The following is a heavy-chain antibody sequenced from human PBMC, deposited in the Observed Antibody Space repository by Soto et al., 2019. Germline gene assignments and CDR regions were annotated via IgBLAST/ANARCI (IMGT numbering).Heavy chain of an antibody. J-gene: IGHJ4*02. V-gene: IGHV3-49*04. CDR3: TRMNPGATAIDMYHDY. Sequence: GSLRLSCTASGFTVGDYAMSWVRQAPGKGLEWVGFIRSKAYGGTTEYAASVKGRFTISRDDSKSIAYLQMNSLKTEDTAVYYCTRMNPGATAIDMYHDYWGQGTLVTVSS. CDR1: GFTVGDYA. D-gene: IGHD5-18*01. CDR2: IRSKAYGGTT.